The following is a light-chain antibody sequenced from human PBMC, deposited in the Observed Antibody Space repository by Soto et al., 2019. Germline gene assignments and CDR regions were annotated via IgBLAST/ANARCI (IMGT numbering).Light chain of an antibody. V-gene: IGKV3-20*01. CDR1: QTVRNNY. CDR3: QQFSSYPLT. J-gene: IGKJ4*01. Sequence: EFVLTQSPGTLSLSPGERVTLSCRASQTVRNNYLAWYQQEPGQAPRLLIYDASSRATGIPDRFSGGGSGTDFTLTISRLEPEDFAVYYCQQFSSYPLTFGGGTKVDIK. CDR2: DAS.